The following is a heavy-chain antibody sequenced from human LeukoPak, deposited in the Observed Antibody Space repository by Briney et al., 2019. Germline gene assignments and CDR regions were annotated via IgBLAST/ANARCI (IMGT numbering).Heavy chain of an antibody. Sequence: SETLSLTCTVSGGSISSSSYYWGWIRQPPGKGLEWIGSIYYSGSTYYNPSLKSRVTISVDTSKNQFSLKLSSVTAADTAVYYCARDSDYDFWSGYNYFDYWGQGTLVTVFS. J-gene: IGHJ4*02. V-gene: IGHV4-39*07. CDR1: GGSISSSSYY. D-gene: IGHD3-3*01. CDR3: ARDSDYDFWSGYNYFDY. CDR2: IYYSGST.